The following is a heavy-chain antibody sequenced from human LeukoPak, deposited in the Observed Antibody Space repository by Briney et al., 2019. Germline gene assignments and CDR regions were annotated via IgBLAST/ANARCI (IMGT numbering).Heavy chain of an antibody. CDR3: ARDKSGPTAHYDVFDI. CDR2: IYYSGST. CDR1: GGSISNNY. V-gene: IGHV4-59*01. Sequence: SETLSLTCTVSGGSISNNYWNWHWIRQPQGRGLEWIGYIYYSGSTNYNPSLRSRVTIAVDKSNNQVSLKLSSVTAADTAMYYCARDKSGPTAHYDVFDIWGQGTMVTASS. J-gene: IGHJ3*02. D-gene: IGHD4/OR15-4a*01.